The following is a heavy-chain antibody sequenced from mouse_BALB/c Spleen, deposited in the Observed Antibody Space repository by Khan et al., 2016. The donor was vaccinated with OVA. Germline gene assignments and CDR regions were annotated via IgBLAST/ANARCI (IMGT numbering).Heavy chain of an antibody. CDR3: AVYAMDY. CDR2: INTETGEL. V-gene: IGHV9-2-1*01. J-gene: IGHJ4*01. CDR1: GYTFTDYS. Sequence: QIQLVQSGPELKKPGDTVKISCKASGYTFTDYSMHWVKQAPGKGLKWMGWINTETGELRYADDFKGRFALSLKTSSSTAYLQINNLKNEDTATDFCAVYAMDYWGQGTSVTVSS.